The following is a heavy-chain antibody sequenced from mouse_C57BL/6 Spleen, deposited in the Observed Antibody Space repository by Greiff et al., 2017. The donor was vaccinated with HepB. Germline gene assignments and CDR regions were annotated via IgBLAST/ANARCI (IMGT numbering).Heavy chain of an antibody. V-gene: IGHV5-16*01. Sequence: EVQLVESEGGLVQPGSSMKLSCTASGFTFSDYYMAWVRQVPEKGLEWVANINYDGSSTYYLDSLKSRFIISRDNAKNILYLQMSSLKSEDTATYYCARDFYYGNSNAMDYWGQGTSVTVSS. J-gene: IGHJ4*01. CDR2: INYDGSST. CDR3: ARDFYYGNSNAMDY. CDR1: GFTFSDYY. D-gene: IGHD2-1*01.